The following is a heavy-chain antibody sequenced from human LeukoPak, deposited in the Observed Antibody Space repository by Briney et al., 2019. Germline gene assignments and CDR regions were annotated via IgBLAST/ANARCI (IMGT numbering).Heavy chain of an antibody. CDR2: ITSDGTDT. V-gene: IGHV3-74*01. CDR3: ARLMGSGWFDP. D-gene: IGHD1-26*01. Sequence: PGGSLRLSCEASGFTLSSSWMHWVRQTPAKGLVWVSRITSDGTDTKYADSVKGRFTISRHNSENTLYLQMNSLSADDTAVYYCARLMGSGWFDPWGQGTLVTVFS. CDR1: GFTLSSSW. J-gene: IGHJ5*02.